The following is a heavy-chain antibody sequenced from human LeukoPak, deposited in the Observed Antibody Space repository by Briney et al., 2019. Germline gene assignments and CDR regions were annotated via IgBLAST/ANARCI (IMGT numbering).Heavy chain of an antibody. CDR2: ISYDGSNK. D-gene: IGHD5-12*01. CDR3: AKSSGYGSAFDAFDI. J-gene: IGHJ3*02. Sequence: GGSLRLSCAASGFTFSSYGMHWVRQAPGKGLEWVAVISYDGSNKYYADSVKGRFTISRDNSKNTLYLQMNSLRAEDTAVYYCAKSSGYGSAFDAFDIWGQGTVVTVSS. CDR1: GFTFSSYG. V-gene: IGHV3-30*18.